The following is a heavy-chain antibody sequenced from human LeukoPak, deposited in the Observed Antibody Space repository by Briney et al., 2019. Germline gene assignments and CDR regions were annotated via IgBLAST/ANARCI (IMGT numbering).Heavy chain of an antibody. D-gene: IGHD3-3*01. CDR3: ARDSDFWKHMDV. J-gene: IGHJ6*03. Sequence: GGSLRLSCAASGFTFSSYAMSWVRQAPGKGLEWVSAISGSGGSTYYADSVKGRFTISRDNSKNTLYLQMNSLRAEDTAVYYCARDSDFWKHMDVWGKGTTVTVSS. CDR2: ISGSGGST. CDR1: GFTFSSYA. V-gene: IGHV3-23*01.